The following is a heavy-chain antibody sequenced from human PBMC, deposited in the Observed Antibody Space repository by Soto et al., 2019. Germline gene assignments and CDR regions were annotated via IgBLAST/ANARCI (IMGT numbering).Heavy chain of an antibody. D-gene: IGHD3-9*01. CDR1: GFTFSSYA. CDR3: AKDPDPIFAWLLTHDD. Sequence: SGGSLRLSCAASGFTFSSYAMSWVRQAPGKGLEWVSAISGSGGSTYYAASVKGRFTISRDNSTNTLYLQMNSLRAEDTAVYYYAKDPDPIFAWLLTHDDWGQGTLVTVS. CDR2: ISGSGGST. V-gene: IGHV3-23*01. J-gene: IGHJ4*02.